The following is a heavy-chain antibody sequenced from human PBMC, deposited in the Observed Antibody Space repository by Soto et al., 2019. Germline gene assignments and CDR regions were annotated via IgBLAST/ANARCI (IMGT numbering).Heavy chain of an antibody. J-gene: IGHJ6*02. D-gene: IGHD2-2*02. CDR2: ISYDGSDE. CDR3: AKHIEYTPSGGMDV. V-gene: IGHV3-30*18. CDR1: GFTFRSFG. Sequence: XGSLRLSCAASGFTFRSFGMHWVRQSPGKGLEWVALISYDGSDEYYADSVKGRFTVSRDNSKNTLYLQMNSLQVEDTAIYYCAKHIEYTPSGGMDVWGQGTTVTVSS.